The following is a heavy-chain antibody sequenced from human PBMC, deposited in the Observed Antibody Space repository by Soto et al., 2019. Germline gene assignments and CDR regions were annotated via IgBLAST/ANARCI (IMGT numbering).Heavy chain of an antibody. Sequence: EVQLVESGGGLVQPGGSLRLSCAASGVTFSSYSMNWVRQAPGKGLEWVSYISSSSSTIYYADSVKGRFTISRDNAKNSLYLQINRLRDEDTAVYYSAREAFCSGYHYYYGMDVWGQGTTATVSS. J-gene: IGHJ6*02. CDR3: AREAFCSGYHYYYGMDV. CDR2: ISSSSSTI. V-gene: IGHV3-48*02. CDR1: GVTFSSYS. D-gene: IGHD3-3*01.